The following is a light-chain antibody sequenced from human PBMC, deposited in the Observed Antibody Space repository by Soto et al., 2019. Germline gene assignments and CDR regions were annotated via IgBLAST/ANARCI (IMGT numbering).Light chain of an antibody. CDR2: EVS. CDR1: SSDVGGYNY. V-gene: IGLV2-14*01. Sequence: QSALTQPASVSGSPGQSITISCTGTSSDVGGYNYVSWYQQHPGKAPKLMIYEVSNRPSGVSNRSSGSKSGNTASLTISGLQAEDEADYYCSSYTSSTFYVFGTGIKFTVL. CDR3: SSYTSSTFYV. J-gene: IGLJ1*01.